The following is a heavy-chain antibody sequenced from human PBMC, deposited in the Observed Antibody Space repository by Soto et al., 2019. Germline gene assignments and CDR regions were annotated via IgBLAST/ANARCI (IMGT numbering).Heavy chain of an antibody. Sequence: GGSLRLSCTPSGFIFSDYSMNWVRQAPGKGLEWISYITTTSSTMYYADSVKGRFAISRDNAKNSLYLQMNSLRDEDTAVYYCARDSSGRQYYGMDVWGQGTTVTVSS. CDR1: GFIFSDYS. V-gene: IGHV3-48*02. CDR2: ITTTSSTM. J-gene: IGHJ6*02. CDR3: ARDSSGRQYYGMDV. D-gene: IGHD3-22*01.